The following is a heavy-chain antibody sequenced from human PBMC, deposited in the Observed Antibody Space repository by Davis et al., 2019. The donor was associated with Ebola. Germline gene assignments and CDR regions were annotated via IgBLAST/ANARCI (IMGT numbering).Heavy chain of an antibody. CDR3: AVVDLDY. J-gene: IGHJ4*02. D-gene: IGHD5-12*01. CDR2: IIPILRLA. CDR1: GGTFSSYT. Sequence: AASVKVSCKASGGTFSSYTISWVRQAPGQGLEWMGRIIPILRLANYAQKFQGRVTITADKSTSTAYMELSSLRSEDTAVYYCAVVDLDYWGQGTPVTVSS. V-gene: IGHV1-69*02.